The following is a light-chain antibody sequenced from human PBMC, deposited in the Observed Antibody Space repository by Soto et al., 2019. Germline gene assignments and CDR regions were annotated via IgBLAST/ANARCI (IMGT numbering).Light chain of an antibody. Sequence: ETMLTQSPATRSLSPEQRPTLLCSANHSVNSYFAWYQQKPGQAPNLLIYDASNRATGIPARFSGSGSGTDFTLTISRLEPEDSATYYCQQLKSYPLTFGGGTKVDIK. CDR3: QQLKSYPLT. CDR2: DAS. J-gene: IGKJ4*01. V-gene: IGKV3-11*01. CDR1: HSVNSY.